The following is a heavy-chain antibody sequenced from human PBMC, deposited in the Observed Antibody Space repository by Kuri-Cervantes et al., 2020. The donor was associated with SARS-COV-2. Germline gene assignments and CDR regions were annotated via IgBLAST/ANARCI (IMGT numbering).Heavy chain of an antibody. CDR2: INGYNDNT. CDR3: ARGIVVVVAAMGYFDY. CDR1: GYNFTNYG. D-gene: IGHD2-15*01. Sequence: ASVKVSCKDSGYNFTNYGISWVRQAPGQRLEWMGWINGYNDNTKYAQKLQGRVTMTTDTSTSTAYMELRSMRSADTAVYYCARGIVVVVAAMGYFDYWGQGTLVTVSS. J-gene: IGHJ4*02. V-gene: IGHV1-18*04.